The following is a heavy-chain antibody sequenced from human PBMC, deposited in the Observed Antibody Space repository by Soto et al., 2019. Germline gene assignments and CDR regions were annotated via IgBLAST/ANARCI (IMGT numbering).Heavy chain of an antibody. CDR3: ARGRYSSDVGVGMDF. J-gene: IGHJ6*02. D-gene: IGHD6-25*01. CDR2: ISSNGDNT. V-gene: IGHV3-64*02. Sequence: PGGSLRLSCAASGFTFSTFAMHWVRQAPGKGLEYVSGISSNGDNTYYEGTVKGRFTISRDNSKNTLYLQMGSLRPEDMAVYYCARGRYSSDVGVGMDFWGQGTTVTVSS. CDR1: GFTFSTFA.